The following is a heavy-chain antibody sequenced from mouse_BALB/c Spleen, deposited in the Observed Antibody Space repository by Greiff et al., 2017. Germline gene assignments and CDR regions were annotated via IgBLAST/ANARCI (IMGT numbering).Heavy chain of an antibody. Sequence: EVQLQESGAELVKPGASVKLSCTASGFNIKDTYMHWVKQRPEQGLEWIGRIDPANGNTKYDPKFQGKATITADTSSNTAYLQLSSLTSEDTAVYYCAKGLLLPWFAYWGQGTLVTVSA. CDR2: IDPANGNT. J-gene: IGHJ3*01. V-gene: IGHV14-3*02. CDR1: GFNIKDTY. D-gene: IGHD1-1*01. CDR3: AKGLLLPWFAY.